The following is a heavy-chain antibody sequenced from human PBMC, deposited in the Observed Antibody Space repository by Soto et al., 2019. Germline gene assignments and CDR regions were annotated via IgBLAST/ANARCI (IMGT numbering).Heavy chain of an antibody. CDR1: GYTFTSYG. CDR2: ISAYNGNT. J-gene: IGHJ4*02. V-gene: IGHV1-18*01. D-gene: IGHD3-16*02. Sequence: GASVKVSCKASGYTFTSYGISWVRQAPGQGLEWMGWISAYNGNTNYAQKLQGRVTMTTDTSTSTAYMELRSLRSDDTAVYYCARDSRYDYVWGSYRYTSPFDYWGQGTLVTVSS. CDR3: ARDSRYDYVWGSYRYTSPFDY.